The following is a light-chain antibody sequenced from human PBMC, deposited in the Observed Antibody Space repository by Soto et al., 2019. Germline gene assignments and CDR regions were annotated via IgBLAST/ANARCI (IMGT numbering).Light chain of an antibody. J-gene: IGLJ2*01. CDR2: EVT. Sequence: QSALTQPPSASGSPGQSVTISCTGTSSDVGGYNYVSWYQQHPGKAPKLMIYEVTKRPSGVPDRFSGSKSGNTASLTVSGLQDDDEADYYCSSYAGNNVVFGGGTKLTVL. CDR3: SSYAGNNVV. CDR1: SSDVGGYNY. V-gene: IGLV2-8*01.